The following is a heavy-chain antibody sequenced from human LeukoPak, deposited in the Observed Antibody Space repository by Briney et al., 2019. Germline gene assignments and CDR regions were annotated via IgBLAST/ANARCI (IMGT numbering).Heavy chain of an antibody. CDR2: ISSTGST. J-gene: IGHJ3*02. CDR3: ARLGVTQDAFDI. V-gene: IGHV4-59*12. Sequence: SETLSLTCTLSGGPISNYQWSWIRQPPGKGLEWIGYISSTGSTYYNPSLKSRLSISLDTSKNQFSLNLSSVTAADTAVFYCARLGVTQDAFDIWGQGTMVTVSS. CDR1: GGPISNYQ. D-gene: IGHD3-10*01.